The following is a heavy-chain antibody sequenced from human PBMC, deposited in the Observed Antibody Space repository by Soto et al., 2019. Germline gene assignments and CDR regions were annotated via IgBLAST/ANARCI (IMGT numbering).Heavy chain of an antibody. D-gene: IGHD3-22*01. J-gene: IGHJ2*01. CDR2: IFHSGST. Sequence: SETLSLTCALSGGSITSGAYSWSWIRQPPGKGLEWIGYIFHSGSTYFNPSLESRVTISIDRSKNHFSLKLTSVTAADTAVYYCSREARSSRDDNSGYSQYWYFDLWGRGALVTVAS. CDR3: SREARSSRDDNSGYSQYWYFDL. V-gene: IGHV4-30-2*01. CDR1: GGSITSGAYS.